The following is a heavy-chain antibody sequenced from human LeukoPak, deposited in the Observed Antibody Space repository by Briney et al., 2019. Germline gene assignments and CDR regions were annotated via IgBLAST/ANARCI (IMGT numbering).Heavy chain of an antibody. D-gene: IGHD6-19*01. CDR1: GGSISSGGYY. V-gene: IGHV4-61*08. J-gene: IGHJ6*02. Sequence: PSETLSLTCTVSGGSISSGGYYWSWIRQPPGKGLEWIGYIYYSGSTNYNPSLKSRVTISVDTSKNQFSLKLSSVTAADTAVYYCAREVGIAVAGTPYYYGMDVWGQGTTVTVSS. CDR2: IYYSGST. CDR3: AREVGIAVAGTPYYYGMDV.